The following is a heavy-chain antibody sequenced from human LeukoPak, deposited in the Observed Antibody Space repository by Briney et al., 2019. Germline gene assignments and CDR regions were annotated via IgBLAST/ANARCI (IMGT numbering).Heavy chain of an antibody. CDR1: GYSISSGYY. Sequence: SETLSLTCTVSGYSISSGYYWGWIRQPPGKGLEWIGSIYHSGSTYYNPSLKSRVTISVDTSKNQFSLKLSSVTAADTAVYYCARNERGRYCFDYWGQGTLVTVSS. CDR3: ARNERGRYCFDY. V-gene: IGHV4-38-2*02. J-gene: IGHJ4*02. D-gene: IGHD1-26*01. CDR2: IYHSGST.